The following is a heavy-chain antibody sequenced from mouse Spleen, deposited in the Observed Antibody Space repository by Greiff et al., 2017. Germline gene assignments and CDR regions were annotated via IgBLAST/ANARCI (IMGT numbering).Heavy chain of an antibody. J-gene: IGHJ4*01. CDR2: ISSGGST. CDR1: GFTFSSYA. V-gene: IGHV5-6-5*01. Sequence: EVQLVESGGGLVKPGGSLKLSCAASGFTFSSYAMSWVRQTPEKRLEWVASISSGGSTYYPDSVKGRFTISRDNARNILYLQMSSLRSEDTAMYYCARGGGYYGYYYAMDYWGQGTSVTVSS. D-gene: IGHD2-3*01. CDR3: ARGGGYYGYYYAMDY.